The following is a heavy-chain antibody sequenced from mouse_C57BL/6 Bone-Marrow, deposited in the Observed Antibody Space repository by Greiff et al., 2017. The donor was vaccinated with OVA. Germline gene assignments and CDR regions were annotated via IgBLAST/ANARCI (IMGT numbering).Heavy chain of an antibody. CDR1: GFTFSSYA. Sequence: EVKLMESGEGLVKPGGSLKLSCAASGFTFSSYAMSWVRQTPEKRLEWVAYISSGGDYIYYADTVKGRFTISSDNARNTLYLQISSLKSEDTAIDYCTRSRHGSSFDYWGQGTTLTVSS. J-gene: IGHJ2*01. CDR2: ISSGGDYI. D-gene: IGHD1-1*01. CDR3: TRSRHGSSFDY. V-gene: IGHV5-9-1*02.